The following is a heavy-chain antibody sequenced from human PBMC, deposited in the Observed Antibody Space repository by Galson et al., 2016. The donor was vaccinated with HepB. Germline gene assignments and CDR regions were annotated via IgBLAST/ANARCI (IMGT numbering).Heavy chain of an antibody. Sequence: SVKVSCKASGYAFTTYVIHWVRQAPGQGLEWMGMINPVAGSTKYAQKFQGKVTMTRDRATTTVYMEVTSLRLEDTAVYFCARVEQVRFPPQRLGIVDLWGQGTTVAVS. CDR3: ARVEQVRFPPQRLGIVDL. CDR1: GYAFTTYV. CDR2: INPVAGST. J-gene: IGHJ6*02. V-gene: IGHV1-46*01. D-gene: IGHD1/OR15-1a*01.